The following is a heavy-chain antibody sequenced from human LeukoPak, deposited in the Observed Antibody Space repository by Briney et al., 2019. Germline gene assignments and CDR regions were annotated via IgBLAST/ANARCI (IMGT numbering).Heavy chain of an antibody. Sequence: GASVKVSCKASGGTFSSYAISWVRQAPGQGLEWMGRIIPILGIANYAQKFQGRVTITADKSTSTAYMELSSLRSEDTAVYYCRYYYDSSGYYLDYWGQGTLVTVSS. CDR3: RYYYDSSGYYLDY. CDR2: IIPILGIA. J-gene: IGHJ4*02. CDR1: GGTFSSYA. D-gene: IGHD3-22*01. V-gene: IGHV1-69*04.